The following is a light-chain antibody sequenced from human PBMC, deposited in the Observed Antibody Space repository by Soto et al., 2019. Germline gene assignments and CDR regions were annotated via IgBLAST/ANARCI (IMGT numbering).Light chain of an antibody. Sequence: EIVLTQSPATLSLSPGERATLSCRASQSVSSSLAWYQHKPGQAPRLLIYDASNRATGIPARFSGSGSGTDFTLTISSLEPEDFAVYYCQQYGSSPPSSTFGQGTRLEIK. V-gene: IGKV3-11*01. CDR2: DAS. CDR3: QQYGSSPPSST. J-gene: IGKJ5*01. CDR1: QSVSSS.